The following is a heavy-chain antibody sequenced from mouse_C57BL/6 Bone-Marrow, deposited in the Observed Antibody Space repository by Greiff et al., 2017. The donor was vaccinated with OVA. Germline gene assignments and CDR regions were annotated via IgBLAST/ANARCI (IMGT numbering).Heavy chain of an antibody. D-gene: IGHD1-1*01. CDR1: GFTFSDYG. J-gene: IGHJ1*03. CDR3: ARGSSYVWYFDV. CDR2: ISSGSSTI. Sequence: EVKLQESGGGLVKPGGSLKLSCAASGFTFSDYGMHWVRQAPEKGLEWVAYISSGSSTIYYADTVKGRFTISRDNAKNTLFLQMTSRRSEDTAMYYCARGSSYVWYFDVWGTGTTVTVSS. V-gene: IGHV5-17*01.